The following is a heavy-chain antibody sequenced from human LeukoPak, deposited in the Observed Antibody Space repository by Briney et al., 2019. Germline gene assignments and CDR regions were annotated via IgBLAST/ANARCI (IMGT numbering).Heavy chain of an antibody. CDR1: VGTFRSYA. D-gene: IGHD2-21*02. CDR3: ARDFPSHIVVVTAILD. Sequence: SVTVSCKVSVGTFRSYAISGVGQPRGQGREWMGRIIPILGIANYAQKFQGRVTITADKSTSTAYMELSSLRSDDTAVYYCARDFPSHIVVVTAILDWGQGTLVTVSS. CDR2: IIPILGIA. V-gene: IGHV1-69*04. J-gene: IGHJ4*02.